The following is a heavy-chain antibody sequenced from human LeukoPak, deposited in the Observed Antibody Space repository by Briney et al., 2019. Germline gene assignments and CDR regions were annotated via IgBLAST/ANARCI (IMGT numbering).Heavy chain of an antibody. Sequence: GGSLRLSCAASGFTFSSYWMHWVRQAPGKGLAWVSRINSDGSSTADADSVKGRFTISRDNSKNTLYLQMSGLRAEDTAVYYCAKETGWFGDYWYFDLWGRGTLVTVSS. V-gene: IGHV3-74*03. CDR2: INSDGSST. J-gene: IGHJ2*01. D-gene: IGHD3-10*01. CDR1: GFTFSSYW. CDR3: AKETGWFGDYWYFDL.